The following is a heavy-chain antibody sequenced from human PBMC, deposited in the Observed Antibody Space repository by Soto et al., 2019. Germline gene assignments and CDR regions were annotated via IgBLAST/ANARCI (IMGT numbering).Heavy chain of an antibody. V-gene: IGHV1-58*01. CDR1: GFTFTSSA. CDR2: IVVGSGNT. J-gene: IGHJ6*02. CDR3: AAKGAAAGTHSYYYYYGMDV. D-gene: IGHD6-13*01. Sequence: GASVKVSCKASGFTFTSSAVQWVRQARGQRLEWIGWIVVGSGNTNYAQKFQERVTITRDMSTSTAYMELSSLRSEDTAVYYCAAKGAAAGTHSYYYYYGMDVWGQGTTVTVSS.